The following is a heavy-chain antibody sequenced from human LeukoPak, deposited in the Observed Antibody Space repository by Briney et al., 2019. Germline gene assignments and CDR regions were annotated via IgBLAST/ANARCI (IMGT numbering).Heavy chain of an antibody. CDR1: RFPFSNFI. CDR2: ITSDGGSI. V-gene: IGHV3-64D*06. J-gene: IGHJ4*02. CDR3: VRGLYGLGWDY. Sequence: GGSLRLSCSAWRFPFSNFIMHWVRRAPGKDLQFVSGITSDGGSIDYADSVRGRFTISRDNSKNTLYLRMTSLRVEDTALYYCVRGLYGLGWDYWGPGTLVTVSS. D-gene: IGHD3-10*01.